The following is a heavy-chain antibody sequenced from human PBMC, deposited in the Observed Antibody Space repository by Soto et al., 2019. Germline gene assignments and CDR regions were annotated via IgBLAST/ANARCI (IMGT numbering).Heavy chain of an antibody. CDR3: ARGAGALWVPAAGKTNFDY. CDR2: ISAYNGNI. D-gene: IGHD6-25*01. CDR1: GYTFTSYG. Sequence: ASVTVSCKASGYTFTSYGISWVRQAPGQGLDWMGWISAYNGNINYAQKLQGRVIMTTDTSTSTAYMELRSLRSDDTAVYYCARGAGALWVPAAGKTNFDYWGQGTLVTVSS. V-gene: IGHV1-18*01. J-gene: IGHJ4*02.